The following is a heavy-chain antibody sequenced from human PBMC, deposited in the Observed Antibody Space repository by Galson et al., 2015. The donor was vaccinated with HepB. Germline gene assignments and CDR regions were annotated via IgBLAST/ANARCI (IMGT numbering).Heavy chain of an antibody. CDR2: INDDGNT. V-gene: IGHV4-34*01. Sequence: IGKINDDGNTNYNPSLKSRVTISVDTSKNQFSLKLRSVTAADTAVYLCARGRVGRRNVWFDYWGQGNLVTVSS. D-gene: IGHD1-26*01. J-gene: IGHJ4*02. CDR3: ARGRVGRRNVWFDY.